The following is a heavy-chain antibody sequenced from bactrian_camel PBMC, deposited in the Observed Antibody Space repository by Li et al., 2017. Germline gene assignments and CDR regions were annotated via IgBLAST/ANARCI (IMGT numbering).Heavy chain of an antibody. CDR2: LATDRTV. CDR3: EADLGCSYCTAGSCYPDFRY. J-gene: IGHJ6*01. D-gene: IGHD7*01. V-gene: IGHV3S53*01. Sequence: GSVQAGGSLKLSCTASGDTVNSYSMAWFRQEPAADREGVYALATDRTVNYAPFVKGRFTISKDVAMNTLYLQMDALRPEDTALYYCEADLGCSYCTAGSCYPDFRYRGQGTQVTVS. CDR1: GDTVNSYS.